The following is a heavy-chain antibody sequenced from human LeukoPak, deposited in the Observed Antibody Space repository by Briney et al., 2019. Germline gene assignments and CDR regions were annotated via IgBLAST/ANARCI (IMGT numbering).Heavy chain of an antibody. CDR1: GGSISSGSYY. D-gene: IGHD6-19*01. Sequence: SETLSLTCTVSGGSISSGSYYWSWIRQPAGKGLEWIGRIYTSGSTNYNPSLKSRVTISVDTSKNQFSLKLSSGTAADTAVYYCARTHSSGWSGSYWYFDLWGRGTLVTVSS. J-gene: IGHJ2*01. CDR3: ARTHSSGWSGSYWYFDL. CDR2: IYTSGST. V-gene: IGHV4-61*02.